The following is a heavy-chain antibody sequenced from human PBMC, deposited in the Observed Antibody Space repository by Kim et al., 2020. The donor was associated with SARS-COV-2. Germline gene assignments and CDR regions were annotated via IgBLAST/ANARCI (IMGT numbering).Heavy chain of an antibody. D-gene: IGHD6-19*01. J-gene: IGHJ3*01. Sequence: ASVKVSCKVSGDTLTELAIHWVRQAPEKGLEWMGGFDPEDGQTIYAQKFQGRVYMTEDTSTDIAYVELSSLRSENTAVYYCAIFRLAVLGGHYAFDVWGQGTMVTVS. CDR2: FDPEDGQT. CDR3: AIFRLAVLGGHYAFDV. V-gene: IGHV1-24*01. CDR1: GDTLTELA.